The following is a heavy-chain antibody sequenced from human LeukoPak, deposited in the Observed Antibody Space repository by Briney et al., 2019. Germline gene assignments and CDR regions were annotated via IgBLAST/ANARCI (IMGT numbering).Heavy chain of an antibody. CDR3: AKGSHYYDSSGYYEGAFDI. Sequence: GGSLRLSCAASGFTFSSYEMNWVRQAPGKGLEWVSYISSSGSTIYYADSVKGRFTISRDNAKNSLYLQMNSLRAEDMALYYCAKGSHYYDSSGYYEGAFDIWGQGTMVTVSS. CDR2: ISSSGSTI. CDR1: GFTFSSYE. J-gene: IGHJ3*02. V-gene: IGHV3-48*03. D-gene: IGHD3-22*01.